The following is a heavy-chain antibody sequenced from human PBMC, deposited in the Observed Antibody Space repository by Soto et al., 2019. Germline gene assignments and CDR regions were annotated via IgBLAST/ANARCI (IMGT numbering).Heavy chain of an antibody. D-gene: IGHD1-20*01. J-gene: IGHJ4*02. CDR3: GRSGHKYNLLAY. Sequence: GGSLRLSCAASGFTLRDHYLSWIRQAPGKGLEWIGYSSNSGSCKKYADSVKSRFSISRDNSKNSLYLQISSLRGDDTAIYYCGRSGHKYNLLAYWGPGTPVPVSP. CDR1: GFTLRDHY. CDR2: SSNSGSCK. V-gene: IGHV3-11*06.